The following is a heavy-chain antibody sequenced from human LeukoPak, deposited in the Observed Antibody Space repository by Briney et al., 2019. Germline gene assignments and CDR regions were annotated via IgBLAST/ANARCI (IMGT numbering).Heavy chain of an antibody. CDR3: AKDLSPMVPFDY. CDR1: GFTSSAYG. Sequence: PAGSLRLSCPASGFTSSAYGMHWVRQPPGNGLEWVAVISYDGSNKYYADSVKGRFTISRDNSKNTLYLQMNSLRAEDTAVYYCAKDLSPMVPFDYWGQGTLVTVSS. D-gene: IGHD6-13*01. CDR2: ISYDGSNK. J-gene: IGHJ4*02. V-gene: IGHV3-30*18.